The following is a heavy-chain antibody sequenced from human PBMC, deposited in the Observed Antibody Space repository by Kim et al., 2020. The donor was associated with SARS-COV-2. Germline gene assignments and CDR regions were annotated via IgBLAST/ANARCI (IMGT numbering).Heavy chain of an antibody. Sequence: GGSLRLSCAASGFTFSSYWMSWVRQAPGKGLEWVANIKQDGSEKYYVDSVKGRFTISRDNAKNSLYLQMNSLRAEDTAVYYCARDLPSIAVAGGSWFDPWGQGTLVTVSS. CDR3: ARDLPSIAVAGGSWFDP. CDR2: IKQDGSEK. CDR1: GFTFSSYW. D-gene: IGHD6-19*01. J-gene: IGHJ5*02. V-gene: IGHV3-7*01.